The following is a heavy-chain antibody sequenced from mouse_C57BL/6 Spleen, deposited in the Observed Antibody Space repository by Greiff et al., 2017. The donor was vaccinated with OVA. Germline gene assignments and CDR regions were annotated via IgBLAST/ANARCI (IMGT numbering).Heavy chain of an antibody. V-gene: IGHV1-42*01. Sequence: EVQLQQSGPELVKPGASVKISCKASGYSFTGYYMNWVKQSPEKSLEWIGEINPSTGGTTYNQKFKAKATLTVDKSSSTAYMQLKSLTSEDSAVYYCARDYGFYAMDYWGQGTSVTVSS. CDR1: GYSFTGYY. CDR3: ARDYGFYAMDY. J-gene: IGHJ4*01. D-gene: IGHD1-1*01. CDR2: INPSTGGT.